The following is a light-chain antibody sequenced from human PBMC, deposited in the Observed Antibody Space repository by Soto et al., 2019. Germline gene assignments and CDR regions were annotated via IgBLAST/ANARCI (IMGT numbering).Light chain of an antibody. CDR2: KAS. CDR3: QQYNSYPYV. J-gene: IGKJ2*01. CDR1: QNIFRW. Sequence: DIQMTQSPSTLSASVGDRVTITCRASQNIFRWLAWYQQKPGKVPKLLIYKASTLESGVPSRFSGSGHGTEFTLTISSLQSDDFATYYCQQYNSYPYVFGQGTKLETK. V-gene: IGKV1-5*03.